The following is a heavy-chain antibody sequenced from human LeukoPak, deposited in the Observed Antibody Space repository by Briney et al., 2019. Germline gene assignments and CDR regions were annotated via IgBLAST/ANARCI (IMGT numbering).Heavy chain of an antibody. V-gene: IGHV4-4*02. CDR1: GGSISSSNW. Sequence: SGTLSLTCAVSGGSISSSNWWSWVRQPPGKGLEWIGEIYHSGSTNYNPSLKSRVTISVDTSKNQFSLKLSSVTAADTAVYYCARSKTRRSPFNYWGQGTLVTVSS. CDR3: ARSKTRRSPFNY. J-gene: IGHJ4*02. D-gene: IGHD1-26*01. CDR2: IYHSGST.